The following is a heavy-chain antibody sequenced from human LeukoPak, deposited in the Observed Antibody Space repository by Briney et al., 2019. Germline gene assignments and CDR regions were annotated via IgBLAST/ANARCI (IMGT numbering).Heavy chain of an antibody. J-gene: IGHJ4*02. CDR3: ARGPITIFGGYFDY. D-gene: IGHD3-3*01. CDR2: INHSGST. V-gene: IGHV4-34*01. Sequence: SETLSLTCAVYGGSFSGYYWSWIRQPPGKGLEWIGEINHSGSTNYNPSLKSRVTISVDTSKNQFSLKLSSVTAADTAVYYCARGPITIFGGYFDYWGQGTLVTVSS. CDR1: GGSFSGYY.